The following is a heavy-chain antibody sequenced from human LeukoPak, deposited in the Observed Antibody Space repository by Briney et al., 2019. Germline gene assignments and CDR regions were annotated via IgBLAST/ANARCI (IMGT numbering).Heavy chain of an antibody. Sequence: PGGSLRLSCAASGFTFNNYAMSWVRQAPGKGLEWVSAITGSDGRTFYADSVKGRFTISRDNSKNTLYLQMNSLRAEDTAVYYCAKVIREVDMSYDYWGQGTLVTVSS. J-gene: IGHJ4*02. V-gene: IGHV3-23*01. CDR1: GFTFNNYA. D-gene: IGHD5-24*01. CDR3: AKVIREVDMSYDY. CDR2: ITGSDGRT.